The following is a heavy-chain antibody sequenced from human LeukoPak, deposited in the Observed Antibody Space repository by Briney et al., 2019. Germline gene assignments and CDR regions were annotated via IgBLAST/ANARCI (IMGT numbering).Heavy chain of an antibody. CDR3: AREYSSGWYYFDY. J-gene: IGHJ4*02. V-gene: IGHV4-31*03. CDR1: GGSISSAGYY. Sequence: PSETLSLACTVSGGSISSAGYYCSWIPRRPGKGLEWIGYIYYSGSTYYNPSLKSRVTISVDTSKNQFSLKLSSVTAADTAVYYCAREYSSGWYYFDYWGQGTLVTVSS. CDR2: IYYSGST. D-gene: IGHD6-19*01.